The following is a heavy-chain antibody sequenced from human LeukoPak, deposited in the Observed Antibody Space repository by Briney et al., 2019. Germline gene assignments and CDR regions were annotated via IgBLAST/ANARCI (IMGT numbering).Heavy chain of an antibody. CDR1: GFTFSSYS. J-gene: IGHJ4*02. D-gene: IGHD6-19*01. CDR3: AKGYSSGWYFGGFDY. Sequence: GGSLRLSCAASGFTFSSYSMNWVRQAPGKGLEWVSSISSSSSYIYYADSVKGRFTISRDNSKNTLYLQMNSLRAEDTAVYYCAKGYSSGWYFGGFDYWGQGTLVTVSS. V-gene: IGHV3-21*04. CDR2: ISSSSSYI.